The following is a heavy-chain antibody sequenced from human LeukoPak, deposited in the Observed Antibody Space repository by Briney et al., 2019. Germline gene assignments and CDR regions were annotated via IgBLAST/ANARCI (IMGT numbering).Heavy chain of an antibody. Sequence: SETLSLTCVVSGGSVSGYYWGWIRQPPGRGLEWIGYIYYSGSTNYNPSLKSRVTISVDTSKNQFSLKLSSVTAADTAVYYCARYSSSWFDPWGQGTLVTVSS. J-gene: IGHJ5*02. CDR1: GGSVSGYY. V-gene: IGHV4-59*02. D-gene: IGHD6-13*01. CDR2: IYYSGST. CDR3: ARYSSSWFDP.